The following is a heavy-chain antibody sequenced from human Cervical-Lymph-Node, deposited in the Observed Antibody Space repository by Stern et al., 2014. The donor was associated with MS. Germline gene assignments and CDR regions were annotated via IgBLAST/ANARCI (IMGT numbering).Heavy chain of an antibody. D-gene: IGHD3-10*01. V-gene: IGHV5-51*01. CDR1: GYTFTTQW. CDR2: IYPGDSDT. J-gene: IGHJ4*02. Sequence: DVQLLESGAEVKKPGESLKISCKGSGYTFTTQWVGWGRQMHGKGLEGMGIIYPGDSDTRYSPSFQGQVTISADKSINTAYLQWSRLKASDTAMYYCARQGEGTWHFDFWGQGTLLSVSS. CDR3: ARQGEGTWHFDF.